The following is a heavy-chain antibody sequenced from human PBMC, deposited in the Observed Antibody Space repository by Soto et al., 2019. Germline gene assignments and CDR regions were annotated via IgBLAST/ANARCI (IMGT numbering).Heavy chain of an antibody. CDR3: ARDRGNYDILTGYYRPDY. J-gene: IGHJ4*02. CDR2: IWYDGSNK. Sequence: GGSLRLSCAASGFTFSSYGMHWVRQAPGKGLEWVAVIWYDGSNKYYADSVKRRFTISRDNSKNTLYLQMNSLRAEDTAVYYCARDRGNYDILTGYYRPDYWGQGTLVTVSS. CDR1: GFTFSSYG. D-gene: IGHD3-9*01. V-gene: IGHV3-33*01.